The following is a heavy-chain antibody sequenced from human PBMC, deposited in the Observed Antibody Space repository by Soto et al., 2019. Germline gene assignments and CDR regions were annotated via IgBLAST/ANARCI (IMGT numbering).Heavy chain of an antibody. V-gene: IGHV4-59*01. CDR3: ARTYYYGQNWFDP. CDR1: GGSISSYY. D-gene: IGHD3-10*01. CDR2: IYYSGST. Sequence: SETLSLTCTVSGGSISSYYWSWIRQPPGKGLEWIGYIYYSGSTNYNPSLKSRLTITKDTSKNQVVLTMTNMDPVDTATYYCARTYYYGQNWFDPWGQGTLVTVSS. J-gene: IGHJ5*02.